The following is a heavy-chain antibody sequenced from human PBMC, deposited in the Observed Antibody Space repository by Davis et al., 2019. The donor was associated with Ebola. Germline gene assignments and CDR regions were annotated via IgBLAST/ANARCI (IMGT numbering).Heavy chain of an antibody. CDR3: AREVRRDIDY. D-gene: IGHD2-15*01. V-gene: IGHV1-8*02. Sequence: ASVKVSCKASGYTFTGYYMHWVRQAPGQGLEWMGWMNPNSGNTGYAQKFQGRVTMTRNTSISTAYMELSSLRSEDTAVYYCAREVRRDIDYWGQGTLVTVSS. J-gene: IGHJ4*02. CDR1: GYTFTGYY. CDR2: MNPNSGNT.